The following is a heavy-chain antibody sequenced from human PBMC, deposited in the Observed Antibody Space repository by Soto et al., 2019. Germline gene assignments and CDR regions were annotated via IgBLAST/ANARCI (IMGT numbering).Heavy chain of an antibody. CDR2: INPRGGDT. CDR1: GYTFISYY. CDR3: ARGSTSSNRLGWFDT. Sequence: ASVKVSCKASGYTFISYYIHWVRQAPGQGLEWMGTINPRGGDTRYAQKFEGRVTMSRDMSTSTVYMEVHSLRSDDTAVYYCARGSTSSNRLGWFDTRGLGTLATVSS. D-gene: IGHD2-2*01. J-gene: IGHJ5*02. V-gene: IGHV1-46*01.